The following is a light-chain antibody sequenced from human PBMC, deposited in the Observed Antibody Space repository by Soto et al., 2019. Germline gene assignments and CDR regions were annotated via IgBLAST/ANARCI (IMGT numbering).Light chain of an antibody. Sequence: IQLTQSPSSLSASVGDRVTITCRASQGISSYLAWYQQKPGKAPKLLIYAASSLQSGVPSRFSGSGSGTDFTLTISSLQPEDFATYYCQQANSFSYTFGQGTKLEIK. CDR1: QGISSY. J-gene: IGKJ2*01. CDR2: AAS. CDR3: QQANSFSYT. V-gene: IGKV1-12*01.